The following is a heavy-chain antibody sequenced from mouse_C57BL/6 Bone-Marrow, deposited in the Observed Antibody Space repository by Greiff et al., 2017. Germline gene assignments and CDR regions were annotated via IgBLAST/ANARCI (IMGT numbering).Heavy chain of an antibody. Sequence: VHLVESGPGLVQPSQSLSITCTVSGFSLTSYGVHWVRQSPGKGLAWLGVIWSGGSTDYNAAFISRLSISKDDAKSQVFFKINSLQADDTAIYYCARRGTIVTFYAMDYWGQGTSVTVSS. CDR2: IWSGGST. CDR1: GFSLTSYG. CDR3: ARRGTIVTFYAMDY. D-gene: IGHD2-5*01. V-gene: IGHV2-2*01. J-gene: IGHJ4*01.